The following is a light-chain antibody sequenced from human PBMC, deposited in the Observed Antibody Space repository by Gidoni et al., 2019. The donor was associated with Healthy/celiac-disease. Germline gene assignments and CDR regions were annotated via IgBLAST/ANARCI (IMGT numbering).Light chain of an antibody. J-gene: IGKJ4*02. Sequence: IQPTQSPSPLSASVAVRVTITCRASQSISCYLNSYQQKPGKAPKLLIYAASSLQSGVPSSFSGGGSGTDFTLTISSLQPEDVATYYCQQSYSTPLFGGXTKVEIK. CDR3: QQSYSTPL. CDR1: QSISCY. V-gene: IGKV1-39*01. CDR2: AAS.